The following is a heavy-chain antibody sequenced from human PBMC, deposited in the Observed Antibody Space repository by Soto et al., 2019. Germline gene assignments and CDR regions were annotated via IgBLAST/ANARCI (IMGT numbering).Heavy chain of an antibody. CDR2: TYYRSHWHY. D-gene: IGHD1-26*01. Sequence: PFQPLXLTCAISWYIFSNNGASSNFIMQSPSRGLEWLGRTYYRSHWHYDYATSVRSRITINPDTSKNQFSLHLNSVTPEDTAVYYCARDTKDLLSGFECWGQGTLVTV. CDR1: WYIFSNNGAS. V-gene: IGHV6-1*01. J-gene: IGHJ4*02. CDR3: ARDTKDLLSGFEC.